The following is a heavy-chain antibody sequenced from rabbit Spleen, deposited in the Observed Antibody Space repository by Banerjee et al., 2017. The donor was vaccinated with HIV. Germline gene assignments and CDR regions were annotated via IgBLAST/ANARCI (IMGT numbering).Heavy chain of an antibody. Sequence: QEQLVESGGGLVQPGGSLKLACKASGFDFSRYGVSWVCQAPGKGLEWIGYIDPIFGSTYYASWVNGRFTISSHNAQNTRYLQLNSLTAADTATYFCARGVYDDYDTYYFDLWGQGTLVTVS. V-gene: IGHV1S47*01. CDR3: ARGVYDDYDTYYFDL. J-gene: IGHJ4*01. D-gene: IGHD2-1*01. CDR2: IDPIFGST. CDR1: GFDFSRYG.